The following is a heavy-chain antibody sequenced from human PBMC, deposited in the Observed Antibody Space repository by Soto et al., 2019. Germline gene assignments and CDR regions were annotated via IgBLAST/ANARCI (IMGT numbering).Heavy chain of an antibody. D-gene: IGHD4-17*01. Sequence: QVQLQESGPGLVKPSQTLSLTCTVSGGSISSGGHYWSWIRQHPGKGLEWIGYIYYTGSAYYNPSPKSRLTISVDTSTNQFSLKLSSVTAADTAVYYCARGGSSNGDVVWFDPWGQGTLVTVSS. V-gene: IGHV4-31*03. CDR3: ARGGSSNGDVVWFDP. J-gene: IGHJ5*02. CDR1: GGSISSGGHY. CDR2: IYYTGSA.